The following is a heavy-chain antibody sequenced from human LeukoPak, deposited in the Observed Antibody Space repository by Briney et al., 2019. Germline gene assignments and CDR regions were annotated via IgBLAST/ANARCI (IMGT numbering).Heavy chain of an antibody. Sequence: ASVKVSCKASGGTFSSYAISWVRQAPGQGLELMGWINPNSGGTNYAQKFQGRVTMTRDTSISTAYMELSRLSSDDTAVYYCARDLCSSTSCFYRNWGQGTLVTVSS. V-gene: IGHV1-2*02. D-gene: IGHD2-2*01. CDR1: GGTFSSYA. CDR2: INPNSGGT. J-gene: IGHJ4*02. CDR3: ARDLCSSTSCFYRN.